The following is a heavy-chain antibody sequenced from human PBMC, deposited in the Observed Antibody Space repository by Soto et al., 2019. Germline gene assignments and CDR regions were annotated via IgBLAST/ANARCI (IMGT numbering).Heavy chain of an antibody. Sequence: QVQLQESGPGLVKASETLSLTCTVSAGSISSYYWGWIRQSPGKGLEWIGYIYNSGSTNYNPSLKSRLTMSVDTSKHQFSLKLSSVTAADTAVYYCARIIRTLAWDGVDVWGQGTRVTV. CDR1: AGSISSYY. CDR2: IYNSGST. V-gene: IGHV4-59*01. D-gene: IGHD3-10*01. J-gene: IGHJ6*02. CDR3: ARIIRTLAWDGVDV.